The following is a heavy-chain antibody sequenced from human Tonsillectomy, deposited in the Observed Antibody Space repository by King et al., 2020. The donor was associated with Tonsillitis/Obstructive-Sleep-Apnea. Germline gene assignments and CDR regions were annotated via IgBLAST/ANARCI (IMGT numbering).Heavy chain of an antibody. CDR3: ARESSSSPRTPPHSYYYMDV. J-gene: IGHJ6*03. CDR2: INHSGRT. CDR1: GGSFSGYY. Sequence: VQLQQWGAGLLKPSETLSLTCAVYGGSFSGYYWSCIRQPPGKGLEWIGEINHSGRTNYNPSLKSRATISVDTSKNQFSLKLSSVTAADTAVIYCARESSSSPRTPPHSYYYMDVWGKGTTVTVSS. D-gene: IGHD6-6*01. V-gene: IGHV4-34*01.